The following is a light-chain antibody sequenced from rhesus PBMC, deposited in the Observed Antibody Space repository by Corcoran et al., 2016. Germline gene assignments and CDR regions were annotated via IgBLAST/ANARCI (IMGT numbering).Light chain of an antibody. CDR2: KAS. CDR1: QGISSW. V-gene: IGKV1-22*01. CDR3: QQYNSRPFT. Sequence: DIQMTQSPSSLSASVGDTVAITCRASQGISSWLAWYQQKPGKAPNLLIYKASSLQSGVPSRFRGSGSGTDFTLTISSLQSEDFATYYCQQYNSRPFTFGPGTKLDIK. J-gene: IGKJ3*01.